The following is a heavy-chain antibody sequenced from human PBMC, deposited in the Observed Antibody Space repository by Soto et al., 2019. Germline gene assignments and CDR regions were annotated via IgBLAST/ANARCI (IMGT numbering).Heavy chain of an antibody. CDR3: AHSPWGAAPDY. CDR1: GFSVSARGVG. V-gene: IGHV2-5*01. J-gene: IGHJ4*02. Sequence: SGSTLVNPTQTLTLTCALSGFSVSARGVGVGWIRQPPGKALEWLAIIYWNDDKLYRPSLQSRLTITKDTSENQVVLTMTNMDPVDTATYYCAHSPWGAAPDYWGQGTPVTVSS. CDR2: IYWNDDK. D-gene: IGHD3-16*01.